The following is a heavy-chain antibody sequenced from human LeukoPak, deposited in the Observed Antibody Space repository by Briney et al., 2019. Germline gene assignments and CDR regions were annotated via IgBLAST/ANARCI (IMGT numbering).Heavy chain of an antibody. V-gene: IGHV4-34*01. J-gene: IGHJ3*01. CDR2: IHHSGST. CDR1: GGSFSGYY. CDR3: AKTATYSGSWHDAFDV. D-gene: IGHD6-13*01. Sequence: SETLSLTCAVYGGSFSGYYWTWIRQPPGKGLEWIGEIHHSGSTNYNPSLKSRVTISVDTSKNQFSLKLSSVTAADTAVYYCAKTATYSGSWHDAFDVWGQGTMVTVSS.